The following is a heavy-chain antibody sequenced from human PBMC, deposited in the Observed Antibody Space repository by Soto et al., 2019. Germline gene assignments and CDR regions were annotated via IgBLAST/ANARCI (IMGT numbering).Heavy chain of an antibody. CDR2: ISAYNGNT. CDR1: GYTFTSYG. V-gene: IGHV1-18*01. Sequence: ASVKVSCTASGYTFTSYGIIWVRPAPGQGLEWMGWISAYNGNTNYAQKLQGRVTMTTDTSTSTAYMELRSLRSDDTAVYYCAREPYCGRDCYNYYYGMDVWGQGTTVTAP. D-gene: IGHD2-21*02. J-gene: IGHJ6*02. CDR3: AREPYCGRDCYNYYYGMDV.